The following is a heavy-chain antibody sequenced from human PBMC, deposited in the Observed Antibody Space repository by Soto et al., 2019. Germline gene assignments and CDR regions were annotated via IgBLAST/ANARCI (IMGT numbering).Heavy chain of an antibody. Sequence: GGSLRLSCAASGFTFSSYAMHWVRQAPGKGLEWVAVISYDGSNKYYADSVKGRFTISRDNSKNTLYLQMNSLRAEDTAVYYCARDLGGIAAAGTGFDYWGQGTLVTVSS. CDR2: ISYDGSNK. J-gene: IGHJ4*02. D-gene: IGHD6-13*01. CDR3: ARDLGGIAAAGTGFDY. V-gene: IGHV3-30-3*01. CDR1: GFTFSSYA.